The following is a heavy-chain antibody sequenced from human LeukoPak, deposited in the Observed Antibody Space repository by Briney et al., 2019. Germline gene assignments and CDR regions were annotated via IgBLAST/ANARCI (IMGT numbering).Heavy chain of an antibody. CDR2: ISYYGSNK. CDR1: GFTFSSYG. Sequence: GGSLRLSCAASGFTFSSYGMHWVRQAPGKGLEWVAVISYYGSNKYYADSVKGRFTISRDNSKNTVYLQMNSLRAEDTAVYYCAKARNGGIAAAGDYWGQGTLVTVSS. CDR3: AKARNGGIAAAGDY. J-gene: IGHJ4*02. D-gene: IGHD6-13*01. V-gene: IGHV3-30*18.